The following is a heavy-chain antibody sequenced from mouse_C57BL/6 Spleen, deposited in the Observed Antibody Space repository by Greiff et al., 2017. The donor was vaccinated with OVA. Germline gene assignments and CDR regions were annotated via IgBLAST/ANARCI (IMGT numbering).Heavy chain of an antibody. CDR1: GYAFTNYL. CDR2: IIPGSGGT. V-gene: IGHV1-54*01. CDR3: ARKDCGQGYAMDY. D-gene: IGHD3-3*01. Sequence: QVQLQQSGAELVRPGTSVTVSCKASGYAFTNYLIEWVKQRPGQGLVWIGVIIPGSGGTNYNEKFKGKAPLTADKSSSTAYMRLSNLTSEDSAVYFCARKDCGQGYAMDYRGQGTSVTVSS. J-gene: IGHJ4*01.